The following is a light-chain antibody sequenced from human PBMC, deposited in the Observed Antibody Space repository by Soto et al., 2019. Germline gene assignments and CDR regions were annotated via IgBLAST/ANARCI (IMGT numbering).Light chain of an antibody. CDR2: GAS. CDR3: QQYGSSLPIT. CDR1: QSVSSY. Sequence: EFVLTQSPATLSLSPGERATLSCRASQSVSSYLAWYQQKPGQAPRLLIYGASSRATGIPDRFSGSGSGTDFTLTISRLEPEDFAVYYCQQYGSSLPITFGQGTRWRL. V-gene: IGKV3-20*01. J-gene: IGKJ5*01.